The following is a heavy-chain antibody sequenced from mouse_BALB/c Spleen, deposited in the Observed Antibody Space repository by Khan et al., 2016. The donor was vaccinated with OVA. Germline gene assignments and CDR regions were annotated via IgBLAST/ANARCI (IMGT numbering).Heavy chain of an antibody. D-gene: IGHD4-1*01. Sequence: VQLKQSGPELVKPGASVKMSCKASGYIFTNYVLHWVQQKSGQGLEWIGNINPYNGGTKYNEKFKGKATLASDKSSITAYMELSSLTSEDSAVYYCARGNWQSYYFDYWGQGTTLTLSS. J-gene: IGHJ2*01. CDR2: INPYNGGT. CDR3: ARGNWQSYYFDY. V-gene: IGHV1S136*01. CDR1: GYIFTNYV.